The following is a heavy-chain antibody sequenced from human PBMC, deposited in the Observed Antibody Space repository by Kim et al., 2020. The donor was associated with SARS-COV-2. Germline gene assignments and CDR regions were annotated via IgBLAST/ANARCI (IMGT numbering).Heavy chain of an antibody. CDR3: AKGERFLEWLLDY. Sequence: YAGSVKGRFTISRDNSKNTLYLQMNSLRAEDTAVYYCAKGERFLEWLLDYWGQGTLVTVSS. J-gene: IGHJ4*02. D-gene: IGHD3-3*01. V-gene: IGHV3-23*01.